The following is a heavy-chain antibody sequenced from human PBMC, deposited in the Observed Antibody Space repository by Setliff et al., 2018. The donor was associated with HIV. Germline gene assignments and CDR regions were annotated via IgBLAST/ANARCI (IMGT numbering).Heavy chain of an antibody. J-gene: IGHJ1*01. CDR3: ARDPYCSGDGCFRYYQH. D-gene: IGHD2-15*01. V-gene: IGHV4-39*07. Sequence: PSETLSLTCNISGGSISSSNYWGWVRQTPGKGLEWIGTVHQYGSTYYNPSLKSRVTISVDTSKNQFSLKLSSVTAADTAVYFCARDPYCSGDGCFRYYQHWGRGTLVTVSS. CDR1: GGSISSSNY. CDR2: VHQYGST.